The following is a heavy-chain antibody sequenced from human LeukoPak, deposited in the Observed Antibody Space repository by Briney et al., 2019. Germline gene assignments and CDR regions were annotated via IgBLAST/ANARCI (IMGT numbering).Heavy chain of an antibody. V-gene: IGHV3-7*01. CDR2: IKQDGSEK. CDR1: GFTFSSYW. J-gene: IGHJ4*02. Sequence: PGGSLRLSCAASGFTFSSYWMSWVRQAPGKGLEWVANIKQDGSEKYYVDSVKGRFTISRDNAKNSLYLQMNSLRAEDTAVYYCAKDRVYYDILTGYRFDYWGQGTLVTVSS. CDR3: AKDRVYYDILTGYRFDY. D-gene: IGHD3-9*01.